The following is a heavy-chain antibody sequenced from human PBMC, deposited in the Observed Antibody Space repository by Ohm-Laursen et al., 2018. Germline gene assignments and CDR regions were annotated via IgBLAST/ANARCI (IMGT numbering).Heavy chain of an antibody. Sequence: TLSLTCAVYGGSFSGYYWSWIRQPPGKGLEWIGEINHSGSTNYNPSLKSRVTISVDTSKNQFSLKLSSVTAADTAVYYCARGRVQLWRYYYYGMDVWGQGTTVTVSS. V-gene: IGHV4-34*01. CDR1: GGSFSGYY. D-gene: IGHD5-18*01. J-gene: IGHJ6*02. CDR3: ARGRVQLWRYYYYGMDV. CDR2: INHSGST.